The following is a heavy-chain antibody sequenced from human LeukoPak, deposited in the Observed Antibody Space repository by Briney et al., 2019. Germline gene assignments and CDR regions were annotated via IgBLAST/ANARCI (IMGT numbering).Heavy chain of an antibody. J-gene: IGHJ4*02. Sequence: PSETLSLTCTVSGGSISSGDYYWSWIRQPPGRGLEWISSIKPTDDSTYYADSVKGRFAISRDNSKNILYLQMNSLIADDTAVYFCAKDHDSKGYPASDYWGQGTLVTVSS. CDR2: IKPTDDST. CDR3: AKDHDSKGYPASDY. V-gene: IGHV3-23*01. CDR1: GGSISSGDYY. D-gene: IGHD3-22*01.